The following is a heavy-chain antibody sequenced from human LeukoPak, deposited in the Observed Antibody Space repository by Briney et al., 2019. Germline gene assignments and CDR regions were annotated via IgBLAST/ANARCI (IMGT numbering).Heavy chain of an antibody. D-gene: IGHD3-10*01. CDR3: ARDHRGFYYGSGNYYYLDV. V-gene: IGHV1-69*13. CDR2: ILPVFGTS. Sequence: SVKVSCKASGYTFTSYDITWVRQGPGQGLEWVGGILPVFGTSNYAQRFQGRVTITADESTGTTYMELSSLRSEDTAVYYCARDHRGFYYGSGNYYYLDVWGKGTTVTVSS. J-gene: IGHJ6*03. CDR1: GYTFTSYD.